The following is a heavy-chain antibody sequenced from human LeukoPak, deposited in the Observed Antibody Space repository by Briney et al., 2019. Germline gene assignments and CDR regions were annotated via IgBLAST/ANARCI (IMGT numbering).Heavy chain of an antibody. V-gene: IGHV4-34*01. J-gene: IGHJ4*02. CDR1: GGSFSGYY. D-gene: IGHD3-22*01. Sequence: SETLSLTCAVYGGSFSGYYWSWIRQPPGKGLEWIGEINHSGSTNYNPSLKSRVTISVDTSKNQFSLKLSSVTAADTAVYYCARGQYYYDSSGYSIDYWGQGTLVTVSS. CDR3: ARGQYYYDSSGYSIDY. CDR2: INHSGST.